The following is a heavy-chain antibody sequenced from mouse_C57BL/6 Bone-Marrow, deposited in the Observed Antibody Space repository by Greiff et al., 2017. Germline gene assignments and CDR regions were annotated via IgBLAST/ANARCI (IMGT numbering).Heavy chain of an antibody. J-gene: IGHJ4*01. V-gene: IGHV1-74*01. Sequence: QVQLQQPGAELVKPGASVKVSCTASGYTFTSYWMHWVKQRPGQGLEWIGRIHPSDSDTNYNQKFKGKATLTVDKSSSTAYMQLSSLTSEDSAVYYCAIVDGYFYAMDYWGQGTSVTVSS. CDR1: GYTFTSYW. D-gene: IGHD2-3*01. CDR3: AIVDGYFYAMDY. CDR2: IHPSDSDT.